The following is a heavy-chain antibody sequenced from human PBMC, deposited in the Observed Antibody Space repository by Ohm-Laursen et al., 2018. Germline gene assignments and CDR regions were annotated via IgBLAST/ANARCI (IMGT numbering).Heavy chain of an antibody. D-gene: IGHD1/OR15-1a*01. J-gene: IGHJ2*01. Sequence: ASSVKVSCKASGYTFTGYYMHWVRQATGQGLEWMGWMNPNSGNTGYAQKFQGRVTMTRNTSINTAYMELSSLRSEDTAVYYCARMGPQQPHWYFDLWGRGTLVTVSS. CDR2: MNPNSGNT. CDR1: GYTFTGYY. V-gene: IGHV1-8*02. CDR3: ARMGPQQPHWYFDL.